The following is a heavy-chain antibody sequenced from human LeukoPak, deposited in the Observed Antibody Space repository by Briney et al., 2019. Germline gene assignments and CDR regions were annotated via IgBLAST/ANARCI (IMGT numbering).Heavy chain of an antibody. Sequence: SETLSLTCAVSGGSISSSNWWSWVRQPPGKGLEWIGEIYHTGITNYNPSLKSRVTISVDKSKNQFSLKLNSMTAADTAVYYCARERAPYDYGDSNWFDPWGQGTLVTVSS. V-gene: IGHV4-4*02. CDR1: GGSISSSNW. D-gene: IGHD4-17*01. CDR3: ARERAPYDYGDSNWFDP. J-gene: IGHJ5*02. CDR2: IYHTGIT.